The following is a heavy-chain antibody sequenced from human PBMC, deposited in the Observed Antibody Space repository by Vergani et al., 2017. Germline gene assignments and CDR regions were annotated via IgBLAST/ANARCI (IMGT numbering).Heavy chain of an antibody. J-gene: IGHJ6*03. Sequence: QVQLQQWGAGLLKPSETLSLTCAVYGASFSGYYWSWIRQPPGKGLEWIGEINHSGSTNYNPSLKSRVTISVDTSKNQFSLKLSSVTAADTAVYYCARGTQPPWGYYYYYYMDVWGKXP. V-gene: IGHV4-34*01. CDR3: ARGTQPPWGYYYYYYMDV. CDR2: INHSGST. D-gene: IGHD7-27*01. CDR1: GASFSGYY.